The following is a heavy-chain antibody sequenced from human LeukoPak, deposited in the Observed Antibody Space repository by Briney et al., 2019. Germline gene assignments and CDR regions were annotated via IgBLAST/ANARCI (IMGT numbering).Heavy chain of an antibody. Sequence: AGGSLRLSCAASGFTFSSYAMSWVRQAPGKGLGWVSAISGSGGSTYYADSVKGRFTISRDNSKNTLYLQMNSLRAEDTAVYYCAKRGAVAGMGGSYYYYGMDVWGQGTTVTVSS. CDR3: AKRGAVAGMGGSYYYYGMDV. V-gene: IGHV3-23*01. CDR2: ISGSGGST. CDR1: GFTFSSYA. J-gene: IGHJ6*02. D-gene: IGHD6-19*01.